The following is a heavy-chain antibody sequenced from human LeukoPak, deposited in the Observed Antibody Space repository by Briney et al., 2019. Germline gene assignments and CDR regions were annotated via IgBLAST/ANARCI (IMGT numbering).Heavy chain of an antibody. CDR2: ISSSSSYI. D-gene: IGHD1-1*01. V-gene: IGHV3-21*01. CDR1: GFTFSSYS. J-gene: IGHJ3*02. Sequence: PGGSLRLSCAASGFTFSSYSMNWVRQAPGKGLEWVSSISSSSSYIYYADSVKGRFTISRDNAKNSLYLQMNSLRAEDTAVYYCARVTLEPSLGLDAFDIWGQGTMVTVSS. CDR3: ARVTLEPSLGLDAFDI.